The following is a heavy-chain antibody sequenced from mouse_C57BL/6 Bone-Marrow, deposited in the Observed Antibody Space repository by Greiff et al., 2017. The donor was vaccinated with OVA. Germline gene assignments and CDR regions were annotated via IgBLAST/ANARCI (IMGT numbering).Heavy chain of an antibody. CDR1: GYTFTDYY. V-gene: IGHV1-75*01. J-gene: IGHJ2*01. CDR2: IFPGSGST. D-gene: IGHD2-5*01. CDR3: AGDHSNPYYFDY. Sequence: VKLQESGPELVKPGASVKISCKASGYTFTDYYINWVKQRPGQGLEWIGWIFPGSGSTYYNEKFKGKATLTVDKSSSTAYMLLSSLTSEDSAVYFCAGDHSNPYYFDYWGQGTTLTVSS.